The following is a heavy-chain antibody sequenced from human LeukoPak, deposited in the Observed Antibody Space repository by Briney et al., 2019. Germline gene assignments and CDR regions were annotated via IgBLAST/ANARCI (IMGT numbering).Heavy chain of an antibody. Sequence: QPGRSLRLSCAASGFTFSSYGMHWVRQAPGKGLEWVAVIWYDGSNKYYADSVKGRFTISRDNSKNTLYLQMNSLRAEDTAVYYCAKELSDSSGYYENVDYWGQGTLVTVSS. D-gene: IGHD3-22*01. J-gene: IGHJ4*02. CDR1: GFTFSSYG. V-gene: IGHV3-33*06. CDR2: IWYDGSNK. CDR3: AKELSDSSGYYENVDY.